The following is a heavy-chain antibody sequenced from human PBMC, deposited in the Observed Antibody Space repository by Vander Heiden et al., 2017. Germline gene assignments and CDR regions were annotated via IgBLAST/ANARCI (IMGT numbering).Heavy chain of an antibody. D-gene: IGHD7-27*01. Sequence: EVQLAESGGGLVDPGGSLRLSCAVSQLTWTETGVSWGGQAPGKGRGWVGRIRSKSDGGTTDYAAPVKGRFTVSRDDSENTSFLQMNSLKTEDTAVYYCTTGGGTGDFWGQGTLVTVSS. V-gene: IGHV3-15*01. J-gene: IGHJ4*02. CDR1: QLTWTETG. CDR3: TTGGGTGDF. CDR2: IRSKSDGGTT.